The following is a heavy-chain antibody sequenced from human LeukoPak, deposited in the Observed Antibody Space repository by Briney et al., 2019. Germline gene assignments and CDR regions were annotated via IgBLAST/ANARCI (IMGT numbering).Heavy chain of an antibody. J-gene: IGHJ4*02. D-gene: IGHD5-18*01. CDR2: IYHRGST. Sequence: PSETLSLTCAVSGYSITNGYHWGSIRPPPGKGLEWIGTIYHRGSTHYNQSLKRRVTISVDTSKNQFYLKLSSVTAADAAVYYCARHRYSYDYSFENWGERDLVTVPS. V-gene: IGHV4-38-2*01. CDR3: ARHRYSYDYSFEN. CDR1: GYSITNGYH.